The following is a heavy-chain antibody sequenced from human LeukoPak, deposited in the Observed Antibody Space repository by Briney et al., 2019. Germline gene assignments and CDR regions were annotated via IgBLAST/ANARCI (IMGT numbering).Heavy chain of an antibody. V-gene: IGHV3-30-3*01. CDR3: AKGLAGTHAFDI. CDR2: ISYDGDTK. J-gene: IGHJ3*02. CDR1: GFTFDSYA. Sequence: PGGSLRLSCAASGFTFDSYAMSWVRQAPGKGLEWVAVISYDGDTKYYAESVKGRFTISRDNSKNTLYLQMNSLRAEDTAVYYCAKGLAGTHAFDIWGQGTMVTVSS. D-gene: IGHD1-1*01.